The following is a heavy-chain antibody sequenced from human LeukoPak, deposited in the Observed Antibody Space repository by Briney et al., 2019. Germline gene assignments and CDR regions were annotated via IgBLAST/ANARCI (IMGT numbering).Heavy chain of an antibody. Sequence: SQTLSLTCTVSGGSISSGSYYWSWIRQPAGKGLEWIGRIYTSGSTNYNPSLKSRVTISVDTSKNQFSLKLSSVTAADTAVYYCARGYCTNGVCYPLDYWGQGTLVTVSS. CDR2: IYTSGST. CDR3: ARGYCTNGVCYPLDY. D-gene: IGHD2-8*01. J-gene: IGHJ4*02. CDR1: GGSISSGSYY. V-gene: IGHV4-61*02.